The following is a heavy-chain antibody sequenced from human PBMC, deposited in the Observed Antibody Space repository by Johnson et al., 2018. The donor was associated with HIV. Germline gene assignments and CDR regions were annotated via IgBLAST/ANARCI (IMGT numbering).Heavy chain of an antibody. V-gene: IGHV3-30*02. D-gene: IGHD1-26*01. J-gene: IGHJ3*02. CDR3: ASQLGATGAFDI. CDR1: GFTFSSYG. Sequence: QVQLVESGGGVVQRGGSLRLSCAASGFTFSSYGIHWVRQAPGKGLEWVALIRNDGNNKYYADSVKGRFTILRDNSKNTLYLQMNSLRAEDTALYYCASQLGATGAFDIWGQGTMVTVSS. CDR2: IRNDGNNK.